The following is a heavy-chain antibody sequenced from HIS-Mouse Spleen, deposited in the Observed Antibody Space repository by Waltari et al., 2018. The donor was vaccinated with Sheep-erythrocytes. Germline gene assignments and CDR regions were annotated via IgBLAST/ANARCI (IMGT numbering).Heavy chain of an antibody. CDR2: IYHSGGT. D-gene: IGHD6-13*01. CDR1: GYSISSGYY. V-gene: IGHV4-38-2*02. CDR3: ARDRLAAAAGFDY. Sequence: QVQLQESGPGLVKPSETLSLTCTVSGYSISSGYYWGWIRQPPGKGLEWIGSIYHSGGTYYNPSLKSRVTISVDTAKNQFSLKLSSVTAADTAVYYCARDRLAAAAGFDYWGQGTLVTVSS. J-gene: IGHJ4*02.